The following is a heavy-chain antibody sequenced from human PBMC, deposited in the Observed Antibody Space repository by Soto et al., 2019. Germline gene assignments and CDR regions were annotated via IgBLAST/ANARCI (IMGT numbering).Heavy chain of an antibody. D-gene: IGHD6-13*01. Sequence: PSETLSLTCAVYGGSFSGYYWSWIRQPPGKGLEWIGEINHSGSTNYNPSLKSRVTISVDTSKNQFSLKLSSVTAADTAVYYCARRRVAAAGINYFDYWGQGTLVTVS. V-gene: IGHV4-34*01. J-gene: IGHJ4*02. CDR2: INHSGST. CDR3: ARRRVAAAGINYFDY. CDR1: GGSFSGYY.